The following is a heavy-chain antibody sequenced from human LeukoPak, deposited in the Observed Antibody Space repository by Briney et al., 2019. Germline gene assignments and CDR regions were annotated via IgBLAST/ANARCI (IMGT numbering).Heavy chain of an antibody. CDR2: ISHSGST. Sequence: PSETLSLTCAVSGYSISSGYYWGWIRQFPGKGLEWIGSISHSGSTYYSPSLRSRVTMSVDTSKNQFSLKLSSVTATDTAVYYCARRGRNSSGWQDYLWGQGTLVTVSS. J-gene: IGHJ4*02. CDR1: GYSISSGYY. D-gene: IGHD6-25*01. CDR3: ARRGRNSSGWQDYL. V-gene: IGHV4-38-2*01.